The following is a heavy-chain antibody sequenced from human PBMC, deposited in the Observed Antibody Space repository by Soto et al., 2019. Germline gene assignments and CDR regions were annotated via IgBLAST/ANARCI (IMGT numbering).Heavy chain of an antibody. J-gene: IGHJ5*02. CDR3: VSHAHHH. CDR1: GFTLSSYW. Sequence: EGQLVESGGGLVQPGGSLRLSCAASGFTLSSYWIHWVRQAPGKGLVWVSRNSIDGTITAYADSVKGRFTISRDNAKNPLYLQMNSLRAEDTAVYYCVSHAHHHWGQGTLVTVSS. V-gene: IGHV3-74*03. CDR2: NSIDGTIT.